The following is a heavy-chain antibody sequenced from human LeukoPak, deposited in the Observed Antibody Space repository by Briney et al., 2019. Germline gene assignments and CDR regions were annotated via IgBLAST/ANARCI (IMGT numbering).Heavy chain of an antibody. D-gene: IGHD2-15*01. V-gene: IGHV1-2*02. CDR2: INPNSGGT. Sequence: ASVKVSCKASGYTFTGYYMHWVRQAPGQGLEWMGWINPNSGGTNYAQKFQGRVTMTRDTSISTAYMELSRLRSDNTAVYYCARDRCSGGSCFVGEFDYWGQGTLVTVSS. CDR3: ARDRCSGGSCFVGEFDY. CDR1: GYTFTGYY. J-gene: IGHJ4*02.